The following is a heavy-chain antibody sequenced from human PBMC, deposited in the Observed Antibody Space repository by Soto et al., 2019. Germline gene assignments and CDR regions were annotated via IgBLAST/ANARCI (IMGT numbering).Heavy chain of an antibody. CDR1: GFNFSSYW. Sequence: LGGALRLSCDATGFNFSSYWMSRVRQAPGKGLEWVDNIKQDRSEKYYVDSVKGRFTISRDNAKNSLYLQMNSLRAEDTAVYYCARTGVSSSWYPYYYYGMDVWGQGTTVTVSS. J-gene: IGHJ6*02. CDR2: IKQDRSEK. D-gene: IGHD6-13*01. V-gene: IGHV3-7*01. CDR3: ARTGVSSSWYPYYYYGMDV.